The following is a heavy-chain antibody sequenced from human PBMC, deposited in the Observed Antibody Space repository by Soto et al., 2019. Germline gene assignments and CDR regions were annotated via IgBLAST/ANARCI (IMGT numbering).Heavy chain of an antibody. Sequence: QLHLVQSGAVVKKPGASVTVSCSASGYPVTAYYMHWVRQAPGRGLGWMGGINPATGAATYPQTFEGRVTMARDRTTSTVLMKRGGRTSEETVCFYLTRRRGVGLAGSAAFDMWGQGTWVPVSS. CDR1: GYPVTAYY. J-gene: IGHJ3*02. V-gene: IGHV1-2*05. D-gene: IGHD6-19*01. CDR3: TRRRGVGLAGSAAFDM. CDR2: INPATGAA.